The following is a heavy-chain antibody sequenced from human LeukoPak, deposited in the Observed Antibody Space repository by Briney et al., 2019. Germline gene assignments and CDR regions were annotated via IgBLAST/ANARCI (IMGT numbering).Heavy chain of an antibody. Sequence: PGGSLRLSCAGSGFNFSSYSLNWVRQAPGKGLEWVSYISSSSTVIYYADSVKGRFTTSRDNAKNSLFLQMHSLRDEDTAVYYCARDMSLLWFGDPFDYWGQGTLVTVSS. CDR3: ARDMSLLWFGDPFDY. D-gene: IGHD3-10*01. J-gene: IGHJ4*02. CDR1: GFNFSSYS. V-gene: IGHV3-48*02. CDR2: ISSSSTVI.